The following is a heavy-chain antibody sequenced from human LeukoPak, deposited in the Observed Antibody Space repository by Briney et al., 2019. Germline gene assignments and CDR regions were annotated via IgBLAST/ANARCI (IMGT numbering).Heavy chain of an antibody. D-gene: IGHD1-26*01. CDR1: GFTFSGSA. CDR3: TRHIESSRGIVGATW. V-gene: IGHV3-73*01. J-gene: IGHJ4*02. Sequence: GGSLRLSCAASGFTFSGSAMHWVRQASGKGLGWVGRIRSKANSYATAYAASVKGRFTISRDDSKNTAYLQMNSLKTEDTAVYYCTRHIESSRGIVGATWWGQGTLVTVSS. CDR2: IRSKANSYAT.